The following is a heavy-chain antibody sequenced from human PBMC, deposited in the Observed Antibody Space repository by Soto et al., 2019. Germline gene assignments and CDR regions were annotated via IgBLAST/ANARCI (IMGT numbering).Heavy chain of an antibody. CDR1: GFTFSSYA. CDR2: ISYDGSNK. V-gene: IGHV3-30-3*01. Sequence: PGGSLRLSCAASGFTFSSYAMHWVRQAPGKGLEWVAVISYDGSNKYYADSVKGRFTISRDNSKNTLYLQMNSLRAEDTAVYYCVTLGGDTDYWGQGTLVTVSS. D-gene: IGHD2-21*01. J-gene: IGHJ4*02. CDR3: VTLGGDTDY.